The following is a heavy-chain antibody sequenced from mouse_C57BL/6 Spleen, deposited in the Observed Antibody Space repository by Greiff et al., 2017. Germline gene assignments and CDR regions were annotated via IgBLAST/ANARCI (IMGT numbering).Heavy chain of an antibody. CDR3: ARGPYDYVYYFDY. D-gene: IGHD2-4*01. V-gene: IGHV5-4*01. CDR2: ISDGGSYT. J-gene: IGHJ2*01. Sequence: DVQLVESGGGLVKPGGSLKLSCAASGFTFSSYAMSWVRQTPEKRLEWVATISDGGSYTYYPDNVKGRFTISRDNAKNNLYLQMSHLKSEDTAMYYCARGPYDYVYYFDYWGQGTTLTVSS. CDR1: GFTFSSYA.